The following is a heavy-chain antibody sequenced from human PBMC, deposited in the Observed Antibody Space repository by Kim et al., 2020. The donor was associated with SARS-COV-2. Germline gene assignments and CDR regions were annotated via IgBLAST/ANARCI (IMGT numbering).Heavy chain of an antibody. V-gene: IGHV5-51*01. J-gene: IGHJ6*02. Sequence: GESLKISCKGSGYSFTSYWIGWVRQMPGKGLEWMGIIYPGDSDTRYSPSFQGQVTISADKSISTAYLQWSSLKASDTAMYYCARHEVEARWGSAYYYGMDVWGQGTTVTVSS. CDR1: GYSFTSYW. CDR3: ARHEVEARWGSAYYYGMDV. D-gene: IGHD6-6*01. CDR2: IYPGDSDT.